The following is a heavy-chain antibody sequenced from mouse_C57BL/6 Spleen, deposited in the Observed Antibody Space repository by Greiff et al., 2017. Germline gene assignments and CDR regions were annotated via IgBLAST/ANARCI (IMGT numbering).Heavy chain of an antibody. CDR1: GFTFTDYY. J-gene: IGHJ4*01. CDR2: IRNKANGYTT. CDR3: ARHYYGSSYDYAMDY. D-gene: IGHD1-1*01. V-gene: IGHV7-3*01. Sequence: EVQLVESGGGLVQPGGSLSLSCAASGFTFTDYYMSWVRQPPGKALEWLGFIRNKANGYTTEYSASVKGRFTISRDNSQSILYLQMNALRAEDSATYYCARHYYGSSYDYAMDYWGQGTSVTVSS.